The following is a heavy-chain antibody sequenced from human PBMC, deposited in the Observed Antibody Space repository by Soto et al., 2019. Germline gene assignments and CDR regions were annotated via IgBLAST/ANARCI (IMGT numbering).Heavy chain of an antibody. Sequence: ASVKVSCKASGYTFTSYYMHWVRQAPGQGLEWMGIINPSGGSTSYAQKFQGRVTMTRDTSTSTVYMELSSLRSEDTAVYYCARDSGGIAAQYYFDYWGQGTLVTVSS. V-gene: IGHV1-46*01. D-gene: IGHD6-13*01. CDR1: GYTFTSYY. J-gene: IGHJ4*02. CDR3: ARDSGGIAAQYYFDY. CDR2: INPSGGST.